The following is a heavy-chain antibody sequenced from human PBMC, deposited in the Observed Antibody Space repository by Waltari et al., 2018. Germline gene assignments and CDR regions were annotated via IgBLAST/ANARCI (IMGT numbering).Heavy chain of an antibody. CDR1: GGSISSYY. Sequence: QVQLQESGPGLVKPSETLSLTCTVSGGSISSYYWSWIRQPPGKGLEWIGYIYYSGSTNYNPSRKSRVTISVDTSKNQFSLKLSSVTAADTAVYYCAKRSGWYEMAFDIWGQGTMVTVSS. D-gene: IGHD6-19*01. CDR2: IYYSGST. V-gene: IGHV4-59*01. J-gene: IGHJ3*02. CDR3: AKRSGWYEMAFDI.